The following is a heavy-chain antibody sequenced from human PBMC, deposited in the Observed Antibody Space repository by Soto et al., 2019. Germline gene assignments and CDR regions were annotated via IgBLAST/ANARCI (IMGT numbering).Heavy chain of an antibody. CDR1: GFTFSSYG. CDR2: IWYDGSNK. Sequence: GGSLRLSCAASGFTFSSYGMHWVRQAPGKGLEWVAVIWYDGSNKYYADSVKGRFTISRDNSKNTLYLQMNSLRAEDTAVYYCARDRWGCSSTSCYVYSSSSLYYYYGMDVWGQGTTVTVSS. V-gene: IGHV3-33*01. D-gene: IGHD2-2*01. J-gene: IGHJ6*02. CDR3: ARDRWGCSSTSCYVYSSSSLYYYYGMDV.